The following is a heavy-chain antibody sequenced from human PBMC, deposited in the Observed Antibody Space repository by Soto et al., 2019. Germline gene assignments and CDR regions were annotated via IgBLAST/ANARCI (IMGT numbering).Heavy chain of an antibody. Sequence: GGSLRLSCSASGFTFSSYAMHWVRQAPGKRLEYVSGVRGNGDPPFYADSVKGRFTISRDNSKNTLYLQMRSLSADDTAVYYCVKSRGGNNFDFFDWGQGALVTVSS. CDR3: VKSRGGNNFDFFD. D-gene: IGHD5-12*01. J-gene: IGHJ4*02. V-gene: IGHV3-64D*06. CDR2: VRGNGDPP. CDR1: GFTFSSYA.